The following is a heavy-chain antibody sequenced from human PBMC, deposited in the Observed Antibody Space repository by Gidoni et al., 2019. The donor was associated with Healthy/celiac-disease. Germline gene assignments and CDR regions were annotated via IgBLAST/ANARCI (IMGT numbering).Heavy chain of an antibody. Sequence: EVQLLESGGGLVQPGGSLRLSCAASGFTFSSYAMSWVRQAPGKGLEGVSAISGSGGSTYYADSVKGRFTISRDNSKNTLYLQMNSLRAEDTAVYYCANSAVYVWPGSYYFDYWGQGTLVTVSS. CDR1: GFTFSSYA. CDR3: ANSAVYVWPGSYYFDY. V-gene: IGHV3-23*01. J-gene: IGHJ4*02. D-gene: IGHD2-8*01. CDR2: ISGSGGST.